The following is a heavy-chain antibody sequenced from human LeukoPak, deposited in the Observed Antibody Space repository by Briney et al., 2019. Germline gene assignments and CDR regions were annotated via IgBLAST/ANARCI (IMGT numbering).Heavy chain of an antibody. CDR2: IIPIFGIA. J-gene: IGHJ6*02. V-gene: IGHV1-69*04. Sequence: SVKVSCKASGGTFSSYAISWVRQAPGQGLEWMGRIIPIFGIANYAQKFQGRVTITADKSTSTAYMELSSLRSEDTAVYYCAREQQLDYYYYYGMDIWGQGTTVTVSS. CDR1: GGTFSSYA. CDR3: AREQQLDYYYYYGMDI. D-gene: IGHD6-13*01.